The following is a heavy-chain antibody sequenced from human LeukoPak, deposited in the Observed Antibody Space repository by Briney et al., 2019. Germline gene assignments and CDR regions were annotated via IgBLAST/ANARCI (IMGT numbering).Heavy chain of an antibody. CDR1: GFGFGQYE. D-gene: IGHD3-22*01. CDR3: AKDFPHYYEVPHGMDV. J-gene: IGHJ6*02. V-gene: IGHV3-48*03. CDR2: ISVRAGTI. Sequence: SAGSLRLSCAASGFGFGQYEMNWVRQAPGKGLEWIAYISVRAGTIYYGDSAEGRFTISRDDAKNSLYLQMNGLRVEDTAIYYCAKDFPHYYEVPHGMDVWGQGTTVTV.